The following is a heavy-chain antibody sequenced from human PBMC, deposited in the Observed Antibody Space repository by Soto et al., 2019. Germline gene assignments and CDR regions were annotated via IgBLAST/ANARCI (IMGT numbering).Heavy chain of an antibody. CDR1: GGTFXXYX. J-gene: IGHJ6*02. CDR3: ARXXXXXXXXXXXPPSDV. Sequence: QVQLVQSGAEVKKPGXSXXVXXXASGGTFXXYXXXWXRQAPGQGLEWMGRIIPILGIANYAQKFQGRVTITADKSTSTAYMELSSLRSEDTAVYYCARXXXXXXXXXXXPPSDVWGQGTTVTVSS. V-gene: IGHV1-69*02. CDR2: IIPILGIA.